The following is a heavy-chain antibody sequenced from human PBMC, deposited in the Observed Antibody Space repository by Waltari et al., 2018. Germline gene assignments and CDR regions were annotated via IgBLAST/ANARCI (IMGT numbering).Heavy chain of an antibody. CDR2: IYSGGST. J-gene: IGHJ4*02. CDR3: ARDPTAMAPGY. D-gene: IGHD5-18*01. CDR1: GFTFSRFW. V-gene: IGHV3-66*01. Sequence: EVQLVESGGNLVQPGESLRLSCAASGFTFSRFWMHWVRQAPGKGLEWVSVIYSGGSTYYADSVKGRFTISRDNSKNTLYLQMNSLRAEDTAVYYCARDPTAMAPGYWGQGTLVTVSS.